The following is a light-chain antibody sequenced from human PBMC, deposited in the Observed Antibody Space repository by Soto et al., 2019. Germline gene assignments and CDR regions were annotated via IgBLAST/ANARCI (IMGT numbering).Light chain of an antibody. CDR3: QHYYSFPT. Sequence: DIPRTQSPSTRSASVGDRVKITCRASQSISFWLAWYQQKPGLAPKLLIYDASSLESGVPSRFSGSRSGTEFTLTIRSLQPDDFATYYCQHYYSFPTFGQRTRLEIK. CDR1: QSISFW. V-gene: IGKV1-5*01. CDR2: DAS. J-gene: IGKJ5*01.